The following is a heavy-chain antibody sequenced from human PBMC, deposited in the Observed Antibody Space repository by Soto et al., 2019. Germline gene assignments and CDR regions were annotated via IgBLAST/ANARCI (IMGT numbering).Heavy chain of an antibody. D-gene: IGHD3-10*02. Sequence: EVQLVESGGGLVKPGGSLRLSCAASGFTFSSYSMNWVRQAPGKELEWVSSISSSSSYIYYADSVKGRFTISRDNAKNSLYLQMNSLRAEDTAVYYCARDMSAPPEFDYWGQGTLVTVSS. CDR2: ISSSSSYI. J-gene: IGHJ4*02. CDR1: GFTFSSYS. CDR3: ARDMSAPPEFDY. V-gene: IGHV3-21*01.